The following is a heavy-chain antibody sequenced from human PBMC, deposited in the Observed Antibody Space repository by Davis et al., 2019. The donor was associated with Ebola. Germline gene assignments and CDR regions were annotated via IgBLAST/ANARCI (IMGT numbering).Heavy chain of an antibody. CDR3: ALWGSGSPGDAFDI. J-gene: IGHJ3*02. CDR1: GFTFSSYS. D-gene: IGHD3-10*01. Sequence: PGGSLRLSCAASGFTFSSYSMNWVRQAPGKGLEWVSYISSSSSTIYYADSVKGRFTISRDNAKNSLYLQMNSLRAEDTALYYCALWGSGSPGDAFDIWGQGTMVTVSS. CDR2: ISSSSSTI. V-gene: IGHV3-48*01.